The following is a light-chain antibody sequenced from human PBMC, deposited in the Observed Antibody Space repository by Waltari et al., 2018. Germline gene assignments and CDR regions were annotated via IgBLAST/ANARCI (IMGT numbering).Light chain of an antibody. J-gene: IGKJ3*01. CDR2: GAS. Sequence: EIVLTQSPATLSLSPGERATLSCRASQGVSSSGAWFQQKPGQAPRLLIYGASSRATGIPDRFSGSGSGTDFTLTISSLEPEDFAVYYCQQYNNWPLTFGPGTKLDIK. CDR1: QGVSSS. CDR3: QQYNNWPLT. V-gene: IGKV3-15*01.